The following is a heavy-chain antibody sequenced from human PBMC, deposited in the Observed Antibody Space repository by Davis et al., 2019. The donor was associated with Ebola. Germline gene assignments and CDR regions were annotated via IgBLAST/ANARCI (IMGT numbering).Heavy chain of an antibody. Sequence: ASVKVSCKSSGYTFTSYGLVWVRQAPGLGLEWMGWISGFNTNTNFAQKFQGRVTVSKDTSTNTVYMDLRSLTSDDTAIYYCARAPNYDVLTGTSSYYFDYWGPGTLVTVSS. CDR1: GYTFTSYG. D-gene: IGHD3-9*01. CDR3: ARAPNYDVLTGTSSYYFDY. J-gene: IGHJ4*02. V-gene: IGHV1-18*04. CDR2: ISGFNTNT.